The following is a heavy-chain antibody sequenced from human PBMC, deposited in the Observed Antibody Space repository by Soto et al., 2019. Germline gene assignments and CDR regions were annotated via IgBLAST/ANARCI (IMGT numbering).Heavy chain of an antibody. J-gene: IGHJ5*02. CDR2: IIPVFSAT. Sequence: QVHLIQSGAEVKKPGSSVKVSCKASGGTFNNYAFSWVRQAPGQGLEWMGGIIPVFSATHYAQNFQGRVTISANESTKTVYLDLSSLRSDDTAVYFCASSTVFGVIAQTSKTWFDPWGQGTLVIVSS. CDR3: ASSTVFGVIAQTSKTWFDP. CDR1: GGTFNNYA. V-gene: IGHV1-69*01. D-gene: IGHD3-3*01.